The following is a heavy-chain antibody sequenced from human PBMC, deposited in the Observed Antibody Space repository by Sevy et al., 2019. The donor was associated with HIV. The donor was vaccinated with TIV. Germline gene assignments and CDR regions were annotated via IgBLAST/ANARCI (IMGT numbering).Heavy chain of an antibody. D-gene: IGHD3-3*01. CDR2: IIPIFGTA. Sequence: ASVKVSCKASGGTFSSYAISWVRQAPGQGLEWMGGIIPIFGTANYAQKFQGRVTITADESRSTDYMELSSLRSEDMADYYCARWINTIFGVVRLPLNYYGMDVWGQGTTVTVSS. V-gene: IGHV1-69*13. J-gene: IGHJ6*02. CDR1: GGTFSSYA. CDR3: ARWINTIFGVVRLPLNYYGMDV.